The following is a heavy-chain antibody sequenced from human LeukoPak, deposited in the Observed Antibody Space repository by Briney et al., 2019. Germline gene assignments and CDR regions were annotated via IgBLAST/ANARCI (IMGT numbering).Heavy chain of an antibody. V-gene: IGHV1-18*01. CDR3: ARAGYSSSQFYGMDV. J-gene: IGHJ6*02. CDR1: GYTFTSYG. D-gene: IGHD6-13*01. Sequence: ASVTVSCKASGYTFTSYGISWVRQAPGQGLEWMGWISAYNGNTNYAQKLQGRVTMTTDTSTSTAYMELRSLRSDDTAVYYCARAGYSSSQFYGMDVWGQGTTVTVSS. CDR2: ISAYNGNT.